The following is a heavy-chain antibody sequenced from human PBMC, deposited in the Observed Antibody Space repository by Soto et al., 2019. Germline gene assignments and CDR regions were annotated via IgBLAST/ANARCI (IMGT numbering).Heavy chain of an antibody. J-gene: IGHJ4*02. D-gene: IGHD6-19*01. CDR3: ARSSGYSSGWYGYYFDY. V-gene: IGHV1-69*13. CDR1: GGTFSSYA. Sequence: SVKVSCKASGGTFSSYAISWVRQAPGQGLEWMGGIIPIFGTANYAQKFQGRVTITADESTSTAYMELSSLRSEDTAVYYCARSSGYSSGWYGYYFDYWGQGTLVTVSS. CDR2: IIPIFGTA.